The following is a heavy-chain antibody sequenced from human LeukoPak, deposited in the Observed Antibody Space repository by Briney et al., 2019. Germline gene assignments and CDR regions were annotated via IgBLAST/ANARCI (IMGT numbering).Heavy chain of an antibody. CDR1: GGSISSGGYY. CDR2: IYYSGST. CDR3: ARVRGQLDAFDI. V-gene: IGHV4-61*08. D-gene: IGHD6-13*01. Sequence: SETLSLTCTVSGGSISSGGYYWSWIRQHPGKGLEWIGYIYYSGSTNYNPSLKSRVTISVDTSKNQFSLKLSSVTAADTAVYYCARVRGQLDAFDIWGQGTMVTVSS. J-gene: IGHJ3*02.